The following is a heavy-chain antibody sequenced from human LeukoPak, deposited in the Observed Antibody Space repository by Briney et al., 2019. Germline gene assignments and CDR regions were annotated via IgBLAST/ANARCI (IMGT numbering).Heavy chain of an antibody. CDR3: AARGDYVRPRPFDY. D-gene: IGHD4-17*01. Sequence: KPSETLSLTCAVYGGSFSGYYWSWIRQPPGKGLEWIGEINHSGSTNYNPSLKSRVTISVDTSKNQFSLKLSSVTAADTAVYYCAARGDYVRPRPFDYWGQGTLVTVSS. V-gene: IGHV4-34*01. J-gene: IGHJ4*02. CDR1: GGSFSGYY. CDR2: INHSGST.